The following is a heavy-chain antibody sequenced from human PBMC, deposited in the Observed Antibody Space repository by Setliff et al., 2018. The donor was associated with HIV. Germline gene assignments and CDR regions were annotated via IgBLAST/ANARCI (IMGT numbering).Heavy chain of an antibody. V-gene: IGHV4-4*08. CDR1: GGSISSYH. Sequence: SETLSLTCAVSGGSISSYHWMWIRQPPGKGLEWIGYIYTSGGADYDPSLKSRVTISVDTSKNQFSLRLTSVTAADTAVYYCARAVGSLGSSMGIDSWGQGTLVTVPQ. CDR2: IYTSGGA. CDR3: ARAVGSLGSSMGIDS. D-gene: IGHD3-16*01. J-gene: IGHJ4*02.